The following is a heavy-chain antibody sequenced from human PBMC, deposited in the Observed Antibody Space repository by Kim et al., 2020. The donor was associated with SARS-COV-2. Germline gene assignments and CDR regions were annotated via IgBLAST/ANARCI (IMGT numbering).Heavy chain of an antibody. D-gene: IGHD2-2*02. J-gene: IGHJ4*02. CDR3: ARGVPAAIFPRLFDY. V-gene: IGHV3-30*01. Sequence: DSVKGRFTISRDNSKNTLYLQMNSLRAEDTAVYYCARGVPAAIFPRLFDYWGQGTLVTVSS.